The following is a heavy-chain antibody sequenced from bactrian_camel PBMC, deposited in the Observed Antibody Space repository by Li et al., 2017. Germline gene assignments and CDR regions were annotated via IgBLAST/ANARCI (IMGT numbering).Heavy chain of an antibody. CDR3: ATLHPGTADFGY. Sequence: VQQVESGGGSVQAGGSLRLSCTAPGFTSNRCYMHWYRQAAGKQREWVSTITSDDRTSYADSVKGRFTISKDKAKDTVYLQMNSLKSEDTALYYCATLHPGTADFGYWGQGTQVTVS. D-gene: IGHD2*01. V-gene: IGHV3S53*01. CDR2: ITSDDRT. CDR1: GFTSNRCY. J-gene: IGHJ6*01.